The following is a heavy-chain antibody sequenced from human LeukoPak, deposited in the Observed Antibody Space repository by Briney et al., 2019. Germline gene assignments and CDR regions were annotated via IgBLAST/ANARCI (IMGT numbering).Heavy chain of an antibody. Sequence: SETLSLTCAVSGGSISSGGYSWSWIRQPPGTGLEWIGYIYHSGSTYYNPSLKSRVTISVDRSKNQFSLKLSSVTAADTAVYYCARALTMVVNNWFDPWGQGTLVTVSS. CDR1: GGSISSGGYS. D-gene: IGHD3-10*01. CDR3: ARALTMVVNNWFDP. CDR2: IYHSGST. J-gene: IGHJ5*02. V-gene: IGHV4-30-2*01.